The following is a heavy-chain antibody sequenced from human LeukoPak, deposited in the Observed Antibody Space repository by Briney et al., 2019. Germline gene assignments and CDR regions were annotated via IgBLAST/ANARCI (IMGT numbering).Heavy chain of an antibody. V-gene: IGHV3-30*02. CDR2: IRYDGSNK. J-gene: IGHJ6*03. CDR3: ARRAMVRGIIPYYYYMDV. D-gene: IGHD3-10*01. Sequence: PGGSLRLSCAASGFTFSSYGMHWVRQAPGKGLEWVAFIRYDGSNKYYADSVKGRFTISRDNSKNTLYLQMNSLRAEDTAVYYCARRAMVRGIIPYYYYMDVWGKGTTVTVSS. CDR1: GFTFSSYG.